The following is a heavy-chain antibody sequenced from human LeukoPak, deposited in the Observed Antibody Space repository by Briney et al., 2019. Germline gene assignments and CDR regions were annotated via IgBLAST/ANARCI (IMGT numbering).Heavy chain of an antibody. CDR1: GFTFSSYA. Sequence: GGSLRLSCAASGFTFSSYAMNWVRQASGKGLEWVSAISGLGGSTYYADSVKGRLTIPRDNSKNTLYLQMNSLRAEDTAVYYCAKEGRSSSSGDYYHYMDVWGKGTTVTVSS. CDR2: ISGLGGST. CDR3: AKEGRSSSSGDYYHYMDV. D-gene: IGHD6-6*01. V-gene: IGHV3-23*01. J-gene: IGHJ6*03.